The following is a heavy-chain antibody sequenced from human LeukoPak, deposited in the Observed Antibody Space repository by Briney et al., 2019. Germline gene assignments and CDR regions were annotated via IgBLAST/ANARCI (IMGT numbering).Heavy chain of an antibody. Sequence: QAGGSLRLSCAASGFTVSSNYMSWVRLAPGKGLEWVSVIYTISRDNSKNTLYLQMNSLRAEDTAVYYCARERGFTSPYYYDSSGYYDYWGQGTLVTVSS. V-gene: IGHV3-53*01. CDR1: GFTVSSNY. CDR2: I. CDR3: ARERGFTSPYYYDSSGYYDY. D-gene: IGHD3-22*01. J-gene: IGHJ4*02.